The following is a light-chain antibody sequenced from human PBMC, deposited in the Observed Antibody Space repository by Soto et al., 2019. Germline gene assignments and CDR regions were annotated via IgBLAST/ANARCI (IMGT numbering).Light chain of an antibody. CDR2: DAS. CDR3: HQRSSWPLT. V-gene: IGKV3-11*01. Sequence: EIMLTQSPATLSLSPGERATLSCRASQSVGTYLAWHQQKPGQAPRLLLYDASTRATGIPARFSGSGSGTDFTLTISSLEPEDFAVYYCHQRSSWPLTFGGGTRVEIK. J-gene: IGKJ4*01. CDR1: QSVGTY.